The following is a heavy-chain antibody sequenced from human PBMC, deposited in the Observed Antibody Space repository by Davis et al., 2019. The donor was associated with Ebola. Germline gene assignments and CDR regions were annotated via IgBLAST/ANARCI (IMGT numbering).Heavy chain of an antibody. Sequence: GESLKISCAASGFIFRSFWMNWVRQPPGKGLEWVANINPGGSATRYVDSVKGRFTISRDNAKKSLYLEMNSLRAEDTAVYYCATDNWGPALWGQGTLLTVSS. D-gene: IGHD7-27*01. J-gene: IGHJ4*02. CDR2: INPGGSAT. V-gene: IGHV3-7*01. CDR1: GFIFRSFW. CDR3: ATDNWGPAL.